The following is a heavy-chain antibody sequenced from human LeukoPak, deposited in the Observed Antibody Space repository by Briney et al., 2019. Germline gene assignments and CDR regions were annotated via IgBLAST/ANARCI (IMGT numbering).Heavy chain of an antibody. CDR2: INWNGGST. Sequence: GGYLRLACTASGFTFDDYGMSWGRQAPGKGLKWVPGINWNGGSTGYADSVKGRFTISRDNAKNSLYLQMNSLRAEDTALYFFSSRSRHTRSFDYWGQGTLVTVSS. CDR1: GFTFDDYG. CDR3: SSRSRHTRSFDY. J-gene: IGHJ4*02. V-gene: IGHV3-20*04. D-gene: IGHD6-13*01.